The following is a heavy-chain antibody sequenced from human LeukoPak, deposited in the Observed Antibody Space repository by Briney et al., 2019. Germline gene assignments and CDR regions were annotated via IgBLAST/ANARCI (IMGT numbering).Heavy chain of an antibody. CDR3: ARSAYYDSSDTLTGTFAI. J-gene: IGHJ3*02. V-gene: IGHV3-48*04. CDR1: GFTFSNYA. D-gene: IGHD3-22*01. Sequence: PGGSLRLSCAASGFTFSNYAMNWVRQAPGKGLEWVSYISSSGSTIYYADSVKGRFTISRDNAKNSLYLQMNSLRAEDTAVYYCARSAYYDSSDTLTGTFAIWGQGTMVTVSS. CDR2: ISSSGSTI.